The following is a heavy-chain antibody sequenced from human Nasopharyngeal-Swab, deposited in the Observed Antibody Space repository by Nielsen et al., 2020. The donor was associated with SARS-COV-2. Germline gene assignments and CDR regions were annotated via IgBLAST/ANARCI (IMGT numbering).Heavy chain of an antibody. Sequence: GESLTISCAASGFTFCCFAMHSVRPAPGLGLELVGLISYDGSHENYADSVRGRFTISRDNSKDTVHLQMNSLRPEDTAVYYCARDGLDYDFWSAYFMDVWGQGTTVTVSS. V-gene: IGHV3-30*04. CDR1: GFTFCCFA. CDR2: ISYDGSHE. CDR3: ARDGLDYDFWSAYFMDV. J-gene: IGHJ6*02. D-gene: IGHD3-3*01.